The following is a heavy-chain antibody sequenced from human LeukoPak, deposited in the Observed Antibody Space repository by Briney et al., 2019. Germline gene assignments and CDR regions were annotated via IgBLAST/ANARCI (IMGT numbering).Heavy chain of an antibody. CDR2: IYHSGST. CDR1: GGSISSGGYS. D-gene: IGHD4-17*01. J-gene: IGHJ4*02. V-gene: IGHV4-30-2*01. CDR3: AGDYGDYDL. Sequence: SETLSLTCAVSGGSISSGGYSWSWIRQPPGKGLEWIGYIYHSGSTYYNPSLTGRVTIFGDTSKNQFSLKLTSVTAADTAVYYCAGDYGDYDLWGQGTLVTVSS.